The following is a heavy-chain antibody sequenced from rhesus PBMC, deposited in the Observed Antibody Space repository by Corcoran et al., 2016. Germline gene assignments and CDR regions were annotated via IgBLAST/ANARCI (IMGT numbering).Heavy chain of an antibody. Sequence: QLQLQESGPGLVKPSETLSVTCAVSGGSISSSYWSWIRQAPGKGLEWIGYIYGSGSSTNYTPSLKSRVTLSLDTSNNQLSLMLSSVTTADTAVYYCARGSSGWYYYFDYWGQGVLVTVSS. V-gene: IGHV4-169*01. D-gene: IGHD6-31*01. CDR1: GGSISSSY. CDR3: ARGSSGWYYYFDY. CDR2: IYGSGSST. J-gene: IGHJ4*01.